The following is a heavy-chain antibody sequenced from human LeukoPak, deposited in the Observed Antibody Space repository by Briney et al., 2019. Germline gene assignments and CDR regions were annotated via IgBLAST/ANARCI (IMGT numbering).Heavy chain of an antibody. Sequence: GESLQISCKGSEYSFSSYWIGWVRQMPGKGLELMGIIHPGDSDTRYSPSFQGQVTMSVDESISTAYLQWSSLKASDTAVYYCASALDSDTYYPHFWGQGTLVTVSS. D-gene: IGHD2-21*01. CDR3: ASALDSDTYYPHF. J-gene: IGHJ4*02. CDR2: IHPGDSDT. V-gene: IGHV5-51*01. CDR1: EYSFSSYW.